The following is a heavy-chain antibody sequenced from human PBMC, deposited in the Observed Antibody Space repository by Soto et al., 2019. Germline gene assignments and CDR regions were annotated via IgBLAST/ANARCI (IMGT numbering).Heavy chain of an antibody. D-gene: IGHD3-22*01. CDR2: VYCTGTT. CDR1: GGSINNYY. V-gene: IGHV4-59*08. CDR3: ARLGGYYHSLDT. J-gene: IGHJ5*02. Sequence: SETLSLTCTVSGGSINNYYWTWIRQPPGMGLEWIGYVYCTGTTSYNPSLKSRVTISIDGSKNQISLKLSSVTAGDTAFYYCARLGGYYHSLDTWGQGTLVTVSS.